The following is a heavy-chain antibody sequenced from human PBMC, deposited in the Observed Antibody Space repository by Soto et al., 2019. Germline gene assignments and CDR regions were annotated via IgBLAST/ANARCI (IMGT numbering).Heavy chain of an antibody. CDR3: ASLMSSGYYYGMEV. CDR2: IIPILGIA. CDR1: GYTFTSYD. D-gene: IGHD3-10*01. Sequence: SVKVSCKASGYTFTSYDINWVRQATGQGLEWMGRIIPILGIANYAQKFQGRVTITADKSTSTAYMELSSLRSEDTAVYYCASLMSSGYYYGMEVWGQGTTVTGPS. J-gene: IGHJ6*02. V-gene: IGHV1-69*04.